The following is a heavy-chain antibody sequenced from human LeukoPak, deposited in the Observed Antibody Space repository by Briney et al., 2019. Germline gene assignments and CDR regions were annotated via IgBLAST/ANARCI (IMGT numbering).Heavy chain of an antibody. CDR2: MYHSGNT. D-gene: IGHD2-15*01. J-gene: IGHJ4*02. CDR3: ARKESGSNYYFDY. Sequence: SETLSLTCTVSGSSISSGYYWDWIRQPPGKGLEWIGSMYHSGNTYYNPSLKSRVTISVDTSKNQFSLKLSSVTAADTAVYYCARKESGSNYYFDYWGQGTLVTVSS. CDR1: GSSISSGYY. V-gene: IGHV4-38-2*02.